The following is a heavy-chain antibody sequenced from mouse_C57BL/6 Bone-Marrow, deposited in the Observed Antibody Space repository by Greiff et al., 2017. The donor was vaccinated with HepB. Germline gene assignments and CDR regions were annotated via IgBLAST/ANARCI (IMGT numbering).Heavy chain of an antibody. V-gene: IGHV5-9*01. CDR3: ATLTTVTHYYAMDC. J-gene: IGHJ4*01. Sequence: EVMLVESGGGLVKPGGSLKLSCAASGFTFSSYTMSWVRQTPEKRLEWVATISGGGGNTYYPDSVKGRFTIARDNAKNTLYLQMSSLRSEDTALYYSATLTTVTHYYAMDCWGHGTSVTVSS. CDR2: ISGGGGNT. D-gene: IGHD1-1*01. CDR1: GFTFSSYT.